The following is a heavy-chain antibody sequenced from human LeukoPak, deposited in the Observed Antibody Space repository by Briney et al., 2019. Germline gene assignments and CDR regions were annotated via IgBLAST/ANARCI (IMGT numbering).Heavy chain of an antibody. CDR3: AKVHRDIVLMVYEYFDY. V-gene: IGHV3-23*01. D-gene: IGHD2-8*01. CDR2: ISGSGGST. Sequence: PGGSLRLSCSASGFSVSDNYMGWVRQAPGKGLEWVSAISGSGGSTYYADSVKGRFTISRDNSKNTLYLQMNSLRAEDTAVYYCAKVHRDIVLMVYEYFDYWGQGTLVTVSS. CDR1: GFSVSDNY. J-gene: IGHJ4*02.